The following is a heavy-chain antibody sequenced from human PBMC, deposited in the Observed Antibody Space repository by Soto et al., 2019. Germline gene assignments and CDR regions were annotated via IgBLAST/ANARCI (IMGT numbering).Heavy chain of an antibody. D-gene: IGHD2-8*01. Sequence: PSETLSLTCTVSGGSISSYDWSWIRPPPGKGLEWIGYIYYSGSTNYNPSPKSRVTISVDTSKNQFSLKLSSVTAADTAVYYCARDIMGTNYYYYGMDVWGQGTTVTVSS. V-gene: IGHV4-59*01. CDR1: GGSISSYD. J-gene: IGHJ6*02. CDR2: IYYSGST. CDR3: ARDIMGTNYYYYGMDV.